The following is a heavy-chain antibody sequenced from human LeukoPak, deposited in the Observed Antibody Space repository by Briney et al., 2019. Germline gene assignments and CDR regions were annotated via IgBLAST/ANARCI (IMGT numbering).Heavy chain of an antibody. CDR2: INWNGGST. CDR1: GFTFDDYG. J-gene: IGHJ4*02. CDR3: ASGSGLIVDY. Sequence: GGSLRLSCAASGFTFDDYGMSWVRQTPGKGLEWVSGINWNGGSTGYADSVKGRFTISRDNAKNSLYLQMNSLRAEDTAVYYCASGSGLIVDYWGQGTLVTVSS. D-gene: IGHD6-19*01. V-gene: IGHV3-20*04.